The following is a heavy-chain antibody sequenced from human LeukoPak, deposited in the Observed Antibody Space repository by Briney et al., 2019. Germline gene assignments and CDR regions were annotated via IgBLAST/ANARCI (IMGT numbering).Heavy chain of an antibody. J-gene: IGHJ4*02. D-gene: IGHD6-13*01. V-gene: IGHV4-59*01. CDR1: GGSISGYC. CDR3: ARGYSSNWYLDT. CDR2: FCYSGSA. Sequence: ETLSLTCTVSGGSISGYCWSWIRQSPGSRLEWIGYFCYSGSANSSPNYNPSLKSRVTMSVDTSKNHFSLNLSSVIAADTAMYYCARGYSSNWYLDTWGQGTLVTVSS.